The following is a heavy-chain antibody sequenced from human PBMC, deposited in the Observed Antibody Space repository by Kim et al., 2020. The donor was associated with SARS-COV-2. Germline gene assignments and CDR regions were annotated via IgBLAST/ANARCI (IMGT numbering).Heavy chain of an antibody. V-gene: IGHV3-23*01. Sequence: GGSLRLSCADPGFTFSSFAMRWSRQAPAKRLGWVSVFSGSGGRTHYADSVKSRFTISRDNTKNTLYLQMNSLRSEDTAAYYCAKPSDDYWCEGTVVTVSS. CDR3: AKPSDDY. CDR1: GFTFSSFA. J-gene: IGHJ4*01. CDR2: FSGSGGRT.